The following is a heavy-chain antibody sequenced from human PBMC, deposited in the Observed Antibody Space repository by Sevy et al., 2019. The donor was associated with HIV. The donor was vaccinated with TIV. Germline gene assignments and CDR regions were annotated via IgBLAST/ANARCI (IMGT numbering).Heavy chain of an antibody. J-gene: IGHJ3*02. D-gene: IGHD2-8*01. Sequence: SETLSLTCIVSGGSVGSGSYYWSWIRQPPGEGLDWIGYIYYSGSTNYNPSLKSRVTISLDTSKNHFSLKLSSVTAADTAVYYCARDYPEWNGSDIWGQGTVVTVSS. CDR3: ARDYPEWNGSDI. CDR1: GGSVGSGSYY. V-gene: IGHV4-61*01. CDR2: IYYSGST.